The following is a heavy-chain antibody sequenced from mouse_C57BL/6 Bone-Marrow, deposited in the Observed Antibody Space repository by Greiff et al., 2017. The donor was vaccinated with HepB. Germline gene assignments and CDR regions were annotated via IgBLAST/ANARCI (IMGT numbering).Heavy chain of an antibody. J-gene: IGHJ3*01. Sequence: DVMLVESGGDLVKPGGSLKLSCAASGFTFSSYGMSWVRQTPDKRLEWVATISSGGSYTYYPDSVKGRFTISRDNAKNTLYLQMSSLKSEDTAMYYCARHVYYGSSGFAYWGQGTLVTVSA. CDR1: GFTFSSYG. D-gene: IGHD1-1*01. V-gene: IGHV5-6*02. CDR3: ARHVYYGSSGFAY. CDR2: ISSGGSYT.